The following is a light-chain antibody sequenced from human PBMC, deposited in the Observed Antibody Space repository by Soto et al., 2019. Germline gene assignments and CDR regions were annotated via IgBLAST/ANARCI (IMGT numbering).Light chain of an antibody. Sequence: QSALTQPASVSGSPGQSIAISCTGTSSDVGAYNSVSWYQQYPGKAPKLMIHDVSNRPSGVSNRFSGSKSGNTASLTISGLQPEDEADYYCSSYTTSNTRQIVFGTGTKVTVL. V-gene: IGLV2-14*01. CDR3: SSYTTSNTRQIV. CDR1: SSDVGAYNS. CDR2: DVS. J-gene: IGLJ1*01.